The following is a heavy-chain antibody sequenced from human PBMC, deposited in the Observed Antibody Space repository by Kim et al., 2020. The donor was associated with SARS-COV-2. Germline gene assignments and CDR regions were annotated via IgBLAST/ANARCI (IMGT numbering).Heavy chain of an antibody. D-gene: IGHD3-22*01. CDR2: IYPGDSDT. CDR3: ARQRGGYYDSSGYYPFYY. Sequence: GESLKISCKGSGYSFTSYWIGWVRQMPGKGLEWMGIIYPGDSDTRYSPSFQGQVTISADKSISTAYLPWSSLKAADTAMYYCARQRGGYYDSSGYYPFYYWGQGTLVTVSS. J-gene: IGHJ4*02. CDR1: GYSFTSYW. V-gene: IGHV5-51*01.